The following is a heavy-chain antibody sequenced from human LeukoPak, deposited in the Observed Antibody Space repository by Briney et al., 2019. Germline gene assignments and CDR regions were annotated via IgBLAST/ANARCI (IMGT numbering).Heavy chain of an antibody. Sequence: SGPTLVNPTQTLTLTCTFSGFSLSTSGVGVGWIRQPPGKALEWLALIYWDDDKRYSPSLKSRLTITKDTSKNQVVLTMTNMDPVDTATYYCAHSVVTYYDDSSGYYGGPYFDYWGQGTLVTVSS. CDR2: IYWDDDK. CDR3: AHSVVTYYDDSSGYYGGPYFDY. CDR1: GFSLSTSGVG. V-gene: IGHV2-5*02. J-gene: IGHJ4*02. D-gene: IGHD3-22*01.